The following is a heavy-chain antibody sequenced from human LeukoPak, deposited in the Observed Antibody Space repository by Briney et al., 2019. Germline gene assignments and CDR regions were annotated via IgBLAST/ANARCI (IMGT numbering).Heavy chain of an antibody. V-gene: IGHV1-18*01. CDR1: GYTFTSYG. J-gene: IGHJ4*02. CDR3: ARDEGSSSSPFAFDY. D-gene: IGHD6-6*01. CDR2: VSAYNGNT. Sequence: ASVKVSCKASGYTFTSYGISWVRQAPGQGLEWMGWVSAYNGNTNYAQKLQGRVTMTTDTSTSTAYMELRSLRSDDTAVYYCARDEGSSSSPFAFDYWGQGTLATVSS.